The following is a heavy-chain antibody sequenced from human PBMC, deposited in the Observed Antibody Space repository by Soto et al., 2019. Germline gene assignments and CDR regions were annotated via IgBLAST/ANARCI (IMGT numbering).Heavy chain of an antibody. CDR3: ARDRGVVVAANWFDP. CDR2: ISAYNGNT. CDR1: GYTFTSYG. J-gene: IGHJ5*02. V-gene: IGHV1-18*01. Sequence: GASVKVSCKASGYTFTSYGISWVRQAPGQGLEWMGWISAYNGNTNYAQKLQGRVTMTTDTSTSTAYMELRSLRSDDTAVYYCARDRGVVVAANWFDPWGQGTLVTVSS. D-gene: IGHD2-15*01.